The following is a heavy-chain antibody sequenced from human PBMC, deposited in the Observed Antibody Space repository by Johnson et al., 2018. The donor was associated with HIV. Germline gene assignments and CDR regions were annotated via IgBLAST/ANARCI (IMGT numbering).Heavy chain of an antibody. D-gene: IGHD6-13*01. J-gene: IGHJ3*02. CDR2: INWSGGST. V-gene: IGHV3-20*04. CDR1: GFTFDDYG. CDR3: ARGKGAAVGLDAFDI. Sequence: VQLVESGGGVVRPGGSLRLSCAASGFTFDDYGMSWVRQAPGKGLEWVSGINWSGGSTGYADSMKGRFTISRDNARNSLYLQMNSLRAEDTALYFCARGKGAAVGLDAFDIWGQGIRVTVSS.